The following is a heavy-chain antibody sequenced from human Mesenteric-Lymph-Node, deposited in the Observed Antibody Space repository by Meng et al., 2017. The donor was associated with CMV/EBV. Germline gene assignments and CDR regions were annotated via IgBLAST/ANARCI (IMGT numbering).Heavy chain of an antibody. V-gene: IGHV3-74*01. Sequence: GGSLRLSCAASGFTFSSYSMNWVRQAPGKGLVWVSRISSDVTNTAYADFVKGRFTISRDNAKNTLYLQMNSLRAEDTAVYYCARDIVPGYYYGLDVWGQGATVTVSS. CDR3: ARDIVPGYYYGLDV. CDR1: GFTFSSYS. D-gene: IGHD2-15*01. J-gene: IGHJ6*02. CDR2: ISSDVTNT.